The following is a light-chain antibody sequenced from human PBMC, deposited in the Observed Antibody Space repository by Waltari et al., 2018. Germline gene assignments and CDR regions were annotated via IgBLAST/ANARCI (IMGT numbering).Light chain of an antibody. CDR2: KAT. CDR1: QSISSW. Sequence: TGRASQSISSWLAWFQKKPGKAPKLLIYKATTLESGVPSRFSGSGSGTEFTLTITSLQPDDFATYYCQQYNSHLLTFGGGTKVEIK. V-gene: IGKV1-5*03. J-gene: IGKJ4*01. CDR3: QQYNSHLLT.